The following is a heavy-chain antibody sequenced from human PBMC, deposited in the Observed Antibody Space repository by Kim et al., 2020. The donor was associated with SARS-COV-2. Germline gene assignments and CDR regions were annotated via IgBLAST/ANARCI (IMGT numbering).Heavy chain of an antibody. D-gene: IGHD4-4*01. J-gene: IGHJ4*02. Sequence: YAVSGHGRLTISRDNSRNALNLEMNSLRAEDTALYYCAKVTTKTAPFYDSWGQGTLVTVSS. CDR3: AKVTTKTAPFYDS. V-gene: IGHV3-23*01.